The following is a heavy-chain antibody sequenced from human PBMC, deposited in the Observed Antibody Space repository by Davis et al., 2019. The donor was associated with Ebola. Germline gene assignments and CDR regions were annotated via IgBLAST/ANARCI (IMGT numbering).Heavy chain of an antibody. CDR1: GFTFSSYW. CDR3: ARVLSYCSGGSCPGGSDH. V-gene: IGHV3-74*01. D-gene: IGHD2-15*01. Sequence: GESLKISCAASGFTFSSYWIHWVRQPPGKGLVLVSRINTDGSRTRDADSVKGRFTISRDNAKNTLYLQMNSLRAEDTAVYYCARVLSYCSGGSCPGGSDHWGQGTLVTVSS. J-gene: IGHJ4*02. CDR2: INTDGSRT.